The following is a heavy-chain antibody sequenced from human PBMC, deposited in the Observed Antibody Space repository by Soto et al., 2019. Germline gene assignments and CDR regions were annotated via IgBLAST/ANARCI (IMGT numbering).Heavy chain of an antibody. V-gene: IGHV1-69*01. J-gene: IGHJ5*01. CDR2: IIPYYNTL. Sequence: QAQVVQSGAEVRKPGSSVTLSCKASEGTFNSYAIAWVRQAPGQGLEWMGGIIPYYNTLNYAQKFQDRVTITADDSTNSVYMELSSLRSDDTAVYFCASGASRWYPYVVDSWAQGPLVTVSS. D-gene: IGHD6-13*01. CDR1: EGTFNSYA. CDR3: ASGASRWYPYVVDS.